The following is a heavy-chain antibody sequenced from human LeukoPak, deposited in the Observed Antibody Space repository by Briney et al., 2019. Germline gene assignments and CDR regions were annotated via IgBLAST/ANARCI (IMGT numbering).Heavy chain of an antibody. Sequence: ASVKVSCKASRFTFTNYGITWVRQAPGQGLEWMGWISAYNGNTNYAQKLQGRVTMTTDTSTSTAYMELRSLRSDDTAVYYCSRAAVCRVAVVGDFDYWGQGTLVTVSS. CDR1: RFTFTNYG. CDR3: SRAAVCRVAVVGDFDY. D-gene: IGHD6-19*01. V-gene: IGHV1-18*01. J-gene: IGHJ4*02. CDR2: ISAYNGNT.